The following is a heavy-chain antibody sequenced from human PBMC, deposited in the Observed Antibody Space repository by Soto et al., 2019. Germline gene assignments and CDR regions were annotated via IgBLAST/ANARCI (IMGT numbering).Heavy chain of an antibody. V-gene: IGHV4-4*02. CDR2: IYHAGSP. D-gene: IGHD2-21*02. Sequence: HLQESDPGLVKPSGTLSLTCDVSGGSISSSSWWTWVRQSPGKGLEWIGEIYHAGSPNYNPSFQSRVTILADKSKNHFSLRLTSVTAADTAIYYCARGLSFRGDFDVWGQGTTVTVSS. J-gene: IGHJ3*01. CDR1: GGSISSSSW. CDR3: ARGLSFRGDFDV.